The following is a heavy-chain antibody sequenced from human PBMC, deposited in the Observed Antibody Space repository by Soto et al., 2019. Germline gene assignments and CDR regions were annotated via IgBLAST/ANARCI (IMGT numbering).Heavy chain of an antibody. J-gene: IGHJ4*02. CDR2: IYYSGST. CDR3: ARGGGRYFDRLSDY. CDR1: GGSISSYY. Sequence: SEPLSLSCTFSGGSISSYYWSWIRQHPGKGRGWIGYIYYSGSTNYNPSLKSRVTISVDTSKTQFSLKLSSVTAADTAVYYCARGGGRYFDRLSDYWGQATLDNVSS. D-gene: IGHD3-9*01. V-gene: IGHV4-59*01.